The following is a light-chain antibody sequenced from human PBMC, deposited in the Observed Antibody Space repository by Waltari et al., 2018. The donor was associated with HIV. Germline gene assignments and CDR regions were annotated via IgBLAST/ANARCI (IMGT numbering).Light chain of an antibody. V-gene: IGLV1-47*01. CDR1: SSNIGSNY. CDR3: AAWDDSLSGYV. J-gene: IGLJ1*01. CDR2: RHN. Sequence: QSVLTQPPSASGTPGQRVTISCSGSSSNIGSNYGYWYQQLPGTAPKLLIYRHNQRPSGVPDRFSGSKSGTSASLAISGLRSEDEADYYCAAWDDSLSGYVFGTGTKVTVL.